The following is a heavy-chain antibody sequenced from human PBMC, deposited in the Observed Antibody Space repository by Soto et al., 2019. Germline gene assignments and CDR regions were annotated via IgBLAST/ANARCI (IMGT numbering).Heavy chain of an antibody. CDR1: GFTFSTYW. D-gene: IGHD3-10*01. CDR3: ARDRGPPRYLYYGMDV. Sequence: EVQLVESGGGLVQPGGSLRLSCAASGFTFSTYWMSWFRQATGKGLEWVGNIKQDGSGENYVDSVKGRFTISRDNANHSLYLQMNSLRAEDTAVYYCARDRGPPRYLYYGMDVWGQGTTVTVSS. J-gene: IGHJ6*02. V-gene: IGHV3-7*01. CDR2: IKQDGSGE.